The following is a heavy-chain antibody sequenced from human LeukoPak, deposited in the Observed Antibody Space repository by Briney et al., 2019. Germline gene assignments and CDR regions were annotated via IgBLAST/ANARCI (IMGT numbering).Heavy chain of an antibody. CDR3: VRWGVEAGMDC. J-gene: IGHJ4*02. CDR1: GFTFSHYW. V-gene: IGHV3-7*01. Sequence: GGSLRLSREGSGFTFSHYWMGWVRQAPGKGLEWVANINPDGSDTTYVDSVKGRFIISRDNAKKSLLLQMNSLRVEETSVYYCVRWGVEAGMDCWGQGSLVTVSS. CDR2: INPDGSDT. D-gene: IGHD3-10*01.